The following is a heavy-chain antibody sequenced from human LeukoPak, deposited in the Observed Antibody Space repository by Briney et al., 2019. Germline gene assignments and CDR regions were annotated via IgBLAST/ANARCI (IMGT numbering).Heavy chain of an antibody. CDR2: IKSKYDGETI. CDR1: GFTFSNAW. CDR3: TTDLFGAIAPY. V-gene: IGHV3-15*01. Sequence: GGSLRLSCAASGFTFSNAWMTWVTQAPGKALEWVGRIKSKYDGETIDYAAPVKGRFTISRDDSKNTLYLQMNSLKTEDTAVYYCTTDLFGAIAPYWGQGTLVTVSS. D-gene: IGHD3-16*02. J-gene: IGHJ4*02.